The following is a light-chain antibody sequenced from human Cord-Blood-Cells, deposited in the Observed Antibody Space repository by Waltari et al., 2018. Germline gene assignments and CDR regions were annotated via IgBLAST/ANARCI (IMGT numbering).Light chain of an antibody. Sequence: DIQMTQSPSSLSASVGDRVNITCRASQSISSYLYWYQQKPGKAPKLLIYAASSLQSGVPSRFSGSGSGTDFTLTISSLQPEDFATYYCQQSYSTPWTFGQGTKVEIK. J-gene: IGKJ1*01. CDR1: QSISSY. V-gene: IGKV1-39*01. CDR2: AAS. CDR3: QQSYSTPWT.